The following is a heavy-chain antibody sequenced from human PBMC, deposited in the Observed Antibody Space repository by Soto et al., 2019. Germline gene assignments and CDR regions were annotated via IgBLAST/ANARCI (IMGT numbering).Heavy chain of an antibody. Sequence: KGLEWIGEINHGGTANYNPSLKSRVSISVDTSKNQFSLELSSVTAADTAVDFCAIFFFQAEDGIRGVRSVSAFLLNRSSDL. D-gene: IGHD3-3*02. CDR2: INHGGTA. J-gene: IGHJ2*01. CDR3: AIFFFQAEDGIRGVRSVSAFLLNRSSDL. V-gene: IGHV4-34*01.